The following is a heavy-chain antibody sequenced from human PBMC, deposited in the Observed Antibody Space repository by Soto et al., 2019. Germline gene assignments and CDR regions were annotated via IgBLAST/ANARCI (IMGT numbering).Heavy chain of an antibody. V-gene: IGHV3-21*01. Sequence: EVQLVESGGGLVKPGGSLRLSCAASGFSFSDYTMNWVRQAPGKGLEWVSSISGSTSYTYYADSLKGRFTVPRDNAEKSLYLQMHSLRAEDTAVYYCARDGAFCSGTGCRDYYHYMDFWGKGTTVTVSS. CDR3: ARDGAFCSGTGCRDYYHYMDF. J-gene: IGHJ6*03. D-gene: IGHD2-2*01. CDR1: GFSFSDYT. CDR2: ISGSTSYT.